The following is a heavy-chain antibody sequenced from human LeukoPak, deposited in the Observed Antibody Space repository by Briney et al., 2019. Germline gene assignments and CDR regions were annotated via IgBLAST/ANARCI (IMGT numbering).Heavy chain of an antibody. CDR2: IYSGGST. V-gene: IGHV3-53*01. J-gene: IGHJ3*02. D-gene: IGHD6-13*01. Sequence: GGSLRLSCAASGFTVSSNYMSWVRQAPGKGLEWVSIIYSGGSTYYADSVKGRFTISRDNSKNTLYLQMNSLRAEDTAVYYCARVDFGLSGTDAFDIWGQGTMVTVSS. CDR1: GFTVSSNY. CDR3: ARVDFGLSGTDAFDI.